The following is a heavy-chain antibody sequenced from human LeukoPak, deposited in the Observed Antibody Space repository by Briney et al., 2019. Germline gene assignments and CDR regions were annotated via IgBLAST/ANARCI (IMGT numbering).Heavy chain of an antibody. V-gene: IGHV4-30-4*01. CDR2: IYYSGST. CDR3: ASPPITLVRGVISGWFDP. J-gene: IGHJ5*02. CDR1: GGSISSGDYY. D-gene: IGHD3-10*01. Sequence: PSETLSLTCTVSGGSISSGDYYWSWIRQPPGKGLEWIGYIYYSGSTYYNPSLKGRVTISLDTSKNQFSLKLSSVTAADTAVYYCASPPITLVRGVISGWFDPWGQGTLVTVSS.